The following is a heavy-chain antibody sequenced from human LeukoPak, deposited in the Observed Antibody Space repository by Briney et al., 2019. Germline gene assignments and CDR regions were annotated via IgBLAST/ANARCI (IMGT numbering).Heavy chain of an antibody. CDR1: GFTFDDYG. V-gene: IGHV3-13*01. D-gene: IGHD1-1*01. CDR3: ARGPPRGKYYYMDG. J-gene: IGHJ6*03. CDR2: IGTASDT. Sequence: QSGGSLRLSCAASGFTFDDYGMSWVRQPPGKGLEWVSTIGTASDTYYPGSVEGRFTLSRDNAKNSLYLQMNSLTAGDTAVYYCARGPPRGKYYYMDGWGKGTTVTVSS.